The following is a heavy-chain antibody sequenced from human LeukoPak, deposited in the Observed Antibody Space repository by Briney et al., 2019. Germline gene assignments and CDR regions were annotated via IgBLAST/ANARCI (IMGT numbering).Heavy chain of an antibody. D-gene: IGHD6-6*01. CDR3: ARVGSIAARLGYFDY. J-gene: IGHJ4*02. CDR1: GYTFTSYG. Sequence: APVKASCKASGYTFTSYGISWVRQAPGQGLEWLGWISAYNGNTNYAQKLQGRVTMTTDTSTSTAYMELRSLRSDDTAVYYCARVGSIAARLGYFDYWGQGTLVTVSS. CDR2: ISAYNGNT. V-gene: IGHV1-18*01.